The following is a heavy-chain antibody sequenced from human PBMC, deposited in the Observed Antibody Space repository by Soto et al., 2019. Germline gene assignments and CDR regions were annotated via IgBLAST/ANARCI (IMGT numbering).Heavy chain of an antibody. CDR1: GFTFSSYA. J-gene: IGHJ6*02. CDR3: ARGSGYDVTDGMDV. CDR2: ISYDGSNK. D-gene: IGHD5-12*01. Sequence: QVQLVESGGGVVQPGRSLRLSCAASGFTFSSYAMHWVRQAPGKGLEWVAVISYDGSNKYYADSVKGRFTISRDNSKNTLYLQMNSLRAEDTAVYYCARGSGYDVTDGMDVWGQGTTVTVSS. V-gene: IGHV3-30-3*01.